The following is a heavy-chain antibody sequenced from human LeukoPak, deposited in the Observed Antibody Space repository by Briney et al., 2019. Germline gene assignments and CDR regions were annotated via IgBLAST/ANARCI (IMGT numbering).Heavy chain of an antibody. CDR1: GFTFSSHG. D-gene: IGHD6-6*01. CDR2: ISGSSSYI. CDR3: ARGSSNVAARNNWFDP. V-gene: IGHV3-21*01. J-gene: IGHJ5*02. Sequence: GGSLRLSCAASGFTFSSHGMNWVRQAPGKGLEWVSSISGSSSYIYYADSMKGRFTISRDNGKNSLYLQMNSLRAEDTAVYFCARGSSNVAARNNWFDPWGQGTLVTVSS.